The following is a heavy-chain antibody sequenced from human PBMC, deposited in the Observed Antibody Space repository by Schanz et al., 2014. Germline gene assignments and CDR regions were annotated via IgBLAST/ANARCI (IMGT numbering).Heavy chain of an antibody. Sequence: EVQLVESGGGLVKPGGSLRLSCAASGFTFNNAWMSWIRQAPGKGLVWVSRTSHDGSFTTFADSVKGRFIISRDSSKNTLFLQMNSLRAEDTAVYFCARDGGRDGYNLAFDVWGQGTLVTVSS. D-gene: IGHD5-12*01. CDR2: TSHDGSFT. CDR3: ARDGGRDGYNLAFDV. J-gene: IGHJ3*01. V-gene: IGHV3-74*01. CDR1: GFTFNNAW.